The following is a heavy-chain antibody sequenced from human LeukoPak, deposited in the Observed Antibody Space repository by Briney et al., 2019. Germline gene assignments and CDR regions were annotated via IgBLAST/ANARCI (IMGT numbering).Heavy chain of an antibody. V-gene: IGHV4-59*12. CDR2: VDHTGST. D-gene: IGHD5-12*01. CDR1: DDSITMYY. J-gene: IGHJ5*02. CDR3: ARGLSAAYDYNWFDL. Sequence: PSETLSLTCSVSDDSITMYYWTWIRQPPGKGLEWIGYVDHTGSTNFNPSLNGRVSISRDTTKNLFSLKLTSVTAADTAVYFCARGLSAAYDYNWFDLWGQGTLVTVSS.